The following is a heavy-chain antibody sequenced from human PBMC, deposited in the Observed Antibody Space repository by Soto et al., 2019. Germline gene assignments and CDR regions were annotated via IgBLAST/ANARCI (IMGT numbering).Heavy chain of an antibody. Sequence: QVQLVQSGAEVKKPGASVKVSCKASGYTFTSYGISWVRQAPGQGLEWMGWISGYNGNTNYAQKLQGRXTXTSXTSTSTDYMELRSLRSDDTAVYYCERDRALELGDYWGQGTLVTVSS. J-gene: IGHJ4*02. V-gene: IGHV1-18*01. CDR1: GYTFTSYG. CDR3: ERDRALELGDY. D-gene: IGHD1-26*01. CDR2: ISGYNGNT.